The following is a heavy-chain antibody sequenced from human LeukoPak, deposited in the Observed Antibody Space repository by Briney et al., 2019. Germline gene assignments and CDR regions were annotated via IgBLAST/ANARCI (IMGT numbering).Heavy chain of an antibody. CDR1: GYTFTSHD. CDR3: ARGRRWLEVVPAAWFDP. CDR2: MNPNSGNT. Sequence: GASVKVSCKASGYTFTSHDINWVRQGTGQGLEWMGWMNPNSGNTGYAQKFQGRVTMTSNTSISTAYMELNSLRSEDTAVYYCARGRRWLEVVPAAWFDPWGQGTLVTVSS. V-gene: IGHV1-8*01. D-gene: IGHD2-2*01. J-gene: IGHJ5*02.